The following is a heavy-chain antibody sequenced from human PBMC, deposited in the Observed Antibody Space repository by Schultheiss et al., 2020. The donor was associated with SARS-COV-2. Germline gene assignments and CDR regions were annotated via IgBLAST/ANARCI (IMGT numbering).Heavy chain of an antibody. Sequence: GGSLRLSCAASGFTFSSYAMSWVRQAPGKGLEWVSYITDRSSYTTYADSVKGRFTISRDNSKNTVFLQMNSLRAEDTAVYYCARVGYSSTWMTFDYWGQGTLVTVSS. V-gene: IGHV3-21*05. CDR3: ARVGYSSTWMTFDY. D-gene: IGHD6-13*01. CDR1: GFTFSSYA. CDR2: ITDRSSYT. J-gene: IGHJ4*02.